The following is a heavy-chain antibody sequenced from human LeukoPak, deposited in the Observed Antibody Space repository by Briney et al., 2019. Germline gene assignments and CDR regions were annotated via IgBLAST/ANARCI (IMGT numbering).Heavy chain of an antibody. CDR1: GYIFTGYY. J-gene: IGHJ4*02. Sequence: GASVKVSCKASGYIFTGYYIHWVRQAPGQGLEWMGWINPNSGGTNYEQKFQGRVTMTRDTSISTAYMELSRLRSDDTAVYYCARDAVDYGGNPYYFDYWGQGTLVTVSS. D-gene: IGHD4-23*01. V-gene: IGHV1-2*02. CDR3: ARDAVDYGGNPYYFDY. CDR2: INPNSGGT.